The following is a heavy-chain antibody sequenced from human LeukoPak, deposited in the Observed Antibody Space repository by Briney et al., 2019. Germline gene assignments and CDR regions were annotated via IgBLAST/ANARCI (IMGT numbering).Heavy chain of an antibody. J-gene: IGHJ4*02. D-gene: IGHD1-26*01. CDR2: INPNSGGT. CDR1: GYTFTGYY. CDR3: ARIPPPDSGSFHGISGY. V-gene: IGHV1-2*02. Sequence: ASVKVSCKASGYTFTGYYMHWVRQAPGQGLEWMGWINPNSGGTNYAQKFQGRVTMTRDTSISTAYMELSRLRSDDTAVYYCARIPPPDSGSFHGISGYWGQGTLVTVSS.